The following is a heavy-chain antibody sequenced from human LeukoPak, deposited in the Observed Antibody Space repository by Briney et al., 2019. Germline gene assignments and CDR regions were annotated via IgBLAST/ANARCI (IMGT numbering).Heavy chain of an antibody. CDR3: ARGPLATGDRYFDY. V-gene: IGHV1-69*05. D-gene: IGHD7-27*01. Sequence: SVKVSCKASGGTFSSYAISWVRQASGQGLEWMGGIIPIFGTANYAQKFQGRVTITTDESTSTAYMELSSLRSEDTAVYYCARGPLATGDRYFDYWGQGTLVTVSS. CDR2: IIPIFGTA. J-gene: IGHJ4*02. CDR1: GGTFSSYA.